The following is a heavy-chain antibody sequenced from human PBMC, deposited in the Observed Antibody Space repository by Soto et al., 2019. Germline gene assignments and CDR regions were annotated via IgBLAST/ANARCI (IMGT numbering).Heavy chain of an antibody. Sequence: SETLSLTCTVSGGSISSYYWNWIRQPPGKGLEWIGEINHSGSTNYNPSLKSRVTISVDTSKNQFSLKLSSVTAADTAVYYCARGWGSGVFDYWGQGTLVTVSS. CDR1: GGSISSYY. D-gene: IGHD6-19*01. CDR3: ARGWGSGVFDY. J-gene: IGHJ4*02. V-gene: IGHV4-34*01. CDR2: INHSGST.